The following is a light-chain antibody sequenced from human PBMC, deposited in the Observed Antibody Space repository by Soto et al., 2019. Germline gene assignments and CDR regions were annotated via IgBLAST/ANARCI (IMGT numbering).Light chain of an antibody. CDR2: DAS. CDR1: QSVSSY. Sequence: EIVLTQSPATLSLSLGERATLSCRASQSVSSYLAWYQQKPGQAPRLLIYDASNRATGIPARFSGSGSGTDFTLTISSLEPEDFAVYYCQQRSNWPGTFGQGTKVDIK. J-gene: IGKJ1*01. CDR3: QQRSNWPGT. V-gene: IGKV3-11*01.